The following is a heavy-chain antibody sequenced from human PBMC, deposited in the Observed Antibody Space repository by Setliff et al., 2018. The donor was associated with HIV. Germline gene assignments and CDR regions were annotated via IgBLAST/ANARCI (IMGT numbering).Heavy chain of an antibody. CDR2: VLRGGSTT. V-gene: IGHV3-23*03. CDR1: GFSFSAHA. J-gene: IGHJ6*03. D-gene: IGHD3-3*01. CDR3: AKYTRGGSIFYYMDV. Sequence: PGGSLRLSCAASGFSFSAHAMSWVRRAPGMGLEWLSVVLRGGSTTYYADSVKGRFTISRDDSKNTIYLEMRSLRAEDTAVYFCAKYTRGGSIFYYMDVWGKGTTVT.